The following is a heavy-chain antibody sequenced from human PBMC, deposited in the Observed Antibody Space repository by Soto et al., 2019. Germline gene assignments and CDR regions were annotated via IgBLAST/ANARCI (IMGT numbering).Heavy chain of an antibody. V-gene: IGHV4-61*08. CDR2: IYDSGST. J-gene: IGHJ4*02. CDR1: GGSIGSGGNS. CDR3: ARGRYTFGPDS. Sequence: SETLSLTCAVSGGSIGSGGNSCSWIRQPPGKGLEWIGYIYDSGSTNYNPSLKSRVTMSVDTPKNQFSLKVSSVTAADTAMYYCARGRYTFGPDSWAQGTLVTVSS. D-gene: IGHD3-3*01.